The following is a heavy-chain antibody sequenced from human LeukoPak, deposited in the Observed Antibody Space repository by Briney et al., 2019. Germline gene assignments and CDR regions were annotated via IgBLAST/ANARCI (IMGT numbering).Heavy chain of an antibody. CDR3: ARERLRAMEV. CDR1: GFTFSSYG. V-gene: IGHV3-30*03. J-gene: IGHJ6*04. CDR2: ISYDGSNK. Sequence: PGGSLRLSCAASGFTFSSYGMHWVRQAPGKGLEWVAVISYDGSNKYYADSVKGRFTISRDNAKNSLYLQMNGLRAEDTAVYYCARERLRAMEVWGKGTTVTISS.